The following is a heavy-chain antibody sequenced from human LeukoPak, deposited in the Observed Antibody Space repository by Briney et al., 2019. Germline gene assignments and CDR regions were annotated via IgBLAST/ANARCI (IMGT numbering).Heavy chain of an antibody. CDR3: AREDGSSSWYAASFDY. Sequence: AGGSLRLSCAASGFTFSSYWMSWVRQAPGKGLEWVANIKQDGSDKYYVDSVKGRFTISRDNAKNSLYLQMNSLRAEDTAVYYCAREDGSSSWYAASFDYWGQGTLVTVSS. D-gene: IGHD6-13*01. V-gene: IGHV3-7*01. CDR1: GFTFSSYW. CDR2: IKQDGSDK. J-gene: IGHJ4*02.